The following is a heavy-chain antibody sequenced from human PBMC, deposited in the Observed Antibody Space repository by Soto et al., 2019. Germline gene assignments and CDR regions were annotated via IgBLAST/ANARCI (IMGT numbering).Heavy chain of an antibody. D-gene: IGHD3-3*01. CDR2: IVGGSGST. CDR1: GFTLTSAD. Sequence: QMPLMQSVPEVKKPGTSVKVSCKASGFTLTSADVQWVRQTRGQRLEWIGWIVGGSGSTNYAQQFQGRLAITRNMSTSTVYMELSSLRSEDTAGYYCAADWSNMQFDFWGQGTLVTVS. CDR3: AADWSNMQFDF. V-gene: IGHV1-58*01. J-gene: IGHJ4*02.